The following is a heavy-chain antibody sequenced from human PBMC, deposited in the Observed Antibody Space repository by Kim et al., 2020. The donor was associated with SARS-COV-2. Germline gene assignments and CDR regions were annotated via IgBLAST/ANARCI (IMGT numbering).Heavy chain of an antibody. CDR3: AKWKGSAYGARYFDL. J-gene: IGHJ2*01. Sequence: GGSLRLSCAASGFTFTDYYMNWIRKAPGKGLEWVSYISSSGTFTNYTDSVKGRFTISRNSAKNSVYLQMNSLRVEDTAVYYCAKWKGSAYGARYFDLWGRGTLVTVSS. V-gene: IGHV3-11*06. CDR2: ISSSGTFT. D-gene: IGHD4-17*01. CDR1: GFTFTDYY.